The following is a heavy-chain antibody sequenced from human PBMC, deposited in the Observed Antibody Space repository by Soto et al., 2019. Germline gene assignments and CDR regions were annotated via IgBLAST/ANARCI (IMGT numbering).Heavy chain of an antibody. D-gene: IGHD3-22*01. CDR2: IDPSGGIT. V-gene: IGHV1-46*01. CDR1: GYTCTNFH. CDR3: ARDVMGHNIYETIGYYFDP. J-gene: IGHJ5*02. Sequence: QVQLIQFGAEVKKPGASVKVSCKTSGYTCTNFHIHCVRQAPGQGLEWMGMIDPSGGITRDAQRFQGRITKTRDTSTSSVYMELSSLRSEDTAVYYCARDVMGHNIYETIGYYFDPWGQGTLVTVSA.